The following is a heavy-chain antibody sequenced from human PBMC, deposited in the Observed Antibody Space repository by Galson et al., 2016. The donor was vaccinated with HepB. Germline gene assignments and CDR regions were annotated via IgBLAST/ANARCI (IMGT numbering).Heavy chain of an antibody. V-gene: IGHV4-59*01. CDR2: IYYSGSA. J-gene: IGHJ5*02. CDR1: GGFIRSYY. D-gene: IGHD6-6*01. Sequence: EPLSLTCTVSGGFIRSYYWSWIRQPPGKGLEWIGYIYYSGSANYNPSLMSRVTISVDSSKNQFSLKLSSVTAADTAVYFCARGASSSSYGSRWFDPWGQGILVTVSS. CDR3: ARGASSSSYGSRWFDP.